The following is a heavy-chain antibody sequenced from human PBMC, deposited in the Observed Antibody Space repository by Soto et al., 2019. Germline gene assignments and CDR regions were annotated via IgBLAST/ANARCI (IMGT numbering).Heavy chain of an antibody. CDR2: IDPSDSYT. V-gene: IGHV5-10-1*01. Sequence: GESLKISCKGSGYSFTSYWNSWVRQMPGKGLEWMGRIDPSDSYTNYSPSFQGHVTISADKSISTAYLQWSSLKASDTAMYYCARHGDCSSTSCLNWFGRWGQGTLVTVSS. CDR3: ARHGDCSSTSCLNWFGR. J-gene: IGHJ5*02. CDR1: GYSFTSYW. D-gene: IGHD2-2*01.